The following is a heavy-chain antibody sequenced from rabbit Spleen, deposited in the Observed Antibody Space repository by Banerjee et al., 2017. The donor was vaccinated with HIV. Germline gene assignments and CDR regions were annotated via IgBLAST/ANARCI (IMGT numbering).Heavy chain of an antibody. V-gene: IGHV1S40*01. CDR1: GFSFSYSDY. CDR2: IGAGVSYTT. D-gene: IGHD8-1*01. CDR3: ARDSGTSFSSYGMDL. Sequence: QSLGESGGDLVKPGASLTLTCTASGFSFSYSDYMCWVRQPPGKGPEWIACIGAGVSYTTYYATWAKGRFTISKTSSTTVTLQMTSLTAADTATYFCARDSGTSFSSYGMDLWGQGTLVTVS. J-gene: IGHJ6*01.